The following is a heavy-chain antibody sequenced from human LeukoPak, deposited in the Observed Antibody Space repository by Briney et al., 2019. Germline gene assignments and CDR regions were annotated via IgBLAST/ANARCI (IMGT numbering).Heavy chain of an antibody. D-gene: IGHD3-22*01. CDR3: ARAFYYDSRGFDY. CDR2: IYHSGTT. J-gene: IGHJ4*02. V-gene: IGHV4-30-2*03. Sequence: PSETLSLTCAVSGGSISSGGYSWSWIRQPPGKWLEWIGTIYHSGTTYYNPSLKSRVTISVDTSKNQFSLKLYSVTAADTAVYYCARAFYYDSRGFDYWGQGTLVTVSS. CDR1: GGSISSGGYS.